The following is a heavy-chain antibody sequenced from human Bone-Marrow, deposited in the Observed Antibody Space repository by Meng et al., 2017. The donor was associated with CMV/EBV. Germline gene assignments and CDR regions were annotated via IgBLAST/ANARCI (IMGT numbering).Heavy chain of an antibody. J-gene: IGHJ4*02. V-gene: IGHV4-59*01. D-gene: IGHD3-10*01. CDR3: ARATYGAGSYYNPKYYFDF. Sequence: SETLSLTCTVSGDSISNYYWNWIRQPPGKGLDWIGYIYYSGSTDYNPSLTSRVTISVDTSKNQFSLKLSSVTAADTAVYYCARATYGAGSYYNPKYYFDFWGQGTLVTVSS. CDR2: IYYSGST. CDR1: GDSISNYY.